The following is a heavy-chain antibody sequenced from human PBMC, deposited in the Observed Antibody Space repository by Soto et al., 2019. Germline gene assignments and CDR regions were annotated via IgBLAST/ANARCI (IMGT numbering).Heavy chain of an antibody. J-gene: IGHJ5*02. CDR1: RYTFPSYD. CDR2: MNPNSGNT. Sequence: ASLTVSSQHSRYTFPSYDLNCVRQATGQGLEWMGWMNPNSGNTGYAQKFQGRVTMTRNTSISTAYMELSSLRSEDTAVYYCARGQYSSGWYSWFDPWGQGTLVTVSS. D-gene: IGHD6-19*01. V-gene: IGHV1-8*01. CDR3: ARGQYSSGWYSWFDP.